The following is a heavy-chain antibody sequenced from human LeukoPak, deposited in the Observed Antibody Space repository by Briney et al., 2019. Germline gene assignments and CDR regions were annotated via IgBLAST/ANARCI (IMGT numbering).Heavy chain of an antibody. Sequence: SGGSLRLSCAASGFTFSSYAMSWVRQAPGKGLEWVSAISGSGGSTYYADSVKGRFTISRDNSKNTLYLQMNSLRAEDTAVYYCARGPRAAWGYFDYWGQGTLVTVSS. J-gene: IGHJ4*02. D-gene: IGHD3-16*01. CDR1: GFTFSSYA. CDR3: ARGPRAAWGYFDY. V-gene: IGHV3-23*01. CDR2: ISGSGGST.